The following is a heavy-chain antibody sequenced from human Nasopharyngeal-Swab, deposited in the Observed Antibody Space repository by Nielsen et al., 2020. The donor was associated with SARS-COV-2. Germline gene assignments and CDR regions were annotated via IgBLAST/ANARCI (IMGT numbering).Heavy chain of an antibody. CDR3: ARVRGGVPAEMNYGMDV. CDR1: GFTFSSYW. Sequence: GESLKISCAASGFTFSSYWMHWVRQAPGKGLVWVSRINSDGSSTSYADSVKGRFTISRDNAKNTLYLQMNSLRAEDTAVYYCARVRGGVPAEMNYGMDVWGQGTMVTVSS. CDR2: INSDGSST. D-gene: IGHD2-2*01. J-gene: IGHJ6*02. V-gene: IGHV3-74*01.